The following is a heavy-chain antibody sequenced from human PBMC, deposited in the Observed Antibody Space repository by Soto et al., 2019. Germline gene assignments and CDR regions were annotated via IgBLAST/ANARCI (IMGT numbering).Heavy chain of an antibody. CDR1: GYTFTSYH. D-gene: IGHD3-3*01. J-gene: IGHJ4*02. CDR2: SNSNSGNS. CDR3: VLLGVFDH. V-gene: IGHV1-8*01. Sequence: ASVKVSCKASGYTFTSYHINLVRQAPGQGLERVSGSNSNSGNSDHAQKFQGRLTVTRDTSISTAYMELSSLRSDDTAAYYCVLLGVFDHYGPRSLVTVSS.